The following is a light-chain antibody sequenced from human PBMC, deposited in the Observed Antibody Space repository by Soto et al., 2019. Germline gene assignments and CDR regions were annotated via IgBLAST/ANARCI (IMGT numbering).Light chain of an antibody. Sequence: DIQMTQSPSTLSASVGDRVTITCRASQSISSWLAWYQQRPGKPPTLLIYDASSLESGVPSRFSGSGSGTEFTLTISSLQTDDFATYYRQQYNSYSPRTFGQGTKVEIK. CDR1: QSISSW. CDR3: QQYNSYSPRT. J-gene: IGKJ1*01. V-gene: IGKV1-5*01. CDR2: DAS.